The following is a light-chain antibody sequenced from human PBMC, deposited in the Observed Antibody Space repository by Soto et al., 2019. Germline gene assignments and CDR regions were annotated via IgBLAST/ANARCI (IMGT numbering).Light chain of an antibody. Sequence: DIQMTQSPSSLSASVGDRVTIACRASQSISSYLNWYQQKPGKAPKLLIYAASSLQSGVPSRFSGSGSGTDFTLTNSGLQPEDFTTYYCQHSETFGQGTKVEIE. CDR1: QSISSY. CDR2: AAS. CDR3: QHSET. V-gene: IGKV1-39*01. J-gene: IGKJ1*01.